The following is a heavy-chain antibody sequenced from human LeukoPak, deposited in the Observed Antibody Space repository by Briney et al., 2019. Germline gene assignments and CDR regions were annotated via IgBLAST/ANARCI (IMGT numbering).Heavy chain of an antibody. CDR3: ARETDLLRYFDWLSLGHYFDY. CDR2: INPNSGGT. V-gene: IGHV1-2*02. CDR1: GYTFTGYY. D-gene: IGHD3-9*01. Sequence: ASVKVSCKASGYTFTGYYMHWVRQAPGQGLEWMGWINPNSGGTNYAQKFQGRVTMTSDTSISTAYMELSRLRSDDTAVYYCARETDLLRYFDWLSLGHYFDYWGQGTLVTVSS. J-gene: IGHJ4*02.